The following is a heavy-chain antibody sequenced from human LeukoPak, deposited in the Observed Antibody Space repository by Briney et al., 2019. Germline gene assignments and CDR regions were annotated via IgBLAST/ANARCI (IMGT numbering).Heavy chain of an antibody. J-gene: IGHJ6*02. Sequence: ASVKVSCKASGKTFTGYDMHWVRQAPGQGLEWMGWINPNSGGTNYAQKFQGRVTMTRDTSISTAYMELSRLRSDDTAVYYCAREDDILPRRYGMDVWGQGTTVTVSS. CDR1: GKTFTGYD. V-gene: IGHV1-2*02. CDR2: INPNSGGT. CDR3: AREDDILPRRYGMDV. D-gene: IGHD3-9*01.